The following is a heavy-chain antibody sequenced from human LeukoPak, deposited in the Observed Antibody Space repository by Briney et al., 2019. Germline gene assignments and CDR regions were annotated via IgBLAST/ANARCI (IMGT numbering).Heavy chain of an antibody. V-gene: IGHV3-7*01. J-gene: IGHJ4*02. CDR2: IKQDGSET. CDR1: GFTFSTYW. Sequence: PGGSLRLSCAASGFTFSTYWLNWFRQAPGKGLEWVANIKQDGSETFYVDSVKGRFTISRDNAKNSLYLQMNTLRAEDTAVYYCARDLDSWGQGTLVTVSS. CDR3: ARDLDS.